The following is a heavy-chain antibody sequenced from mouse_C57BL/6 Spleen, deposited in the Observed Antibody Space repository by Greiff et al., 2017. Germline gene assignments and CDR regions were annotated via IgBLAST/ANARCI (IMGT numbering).Heavy chain of an antibody. CDR3: ARGFITTVVATYAMDY. CDR1: GYAFSSYW. D-gene: IGHD1-1*01. Sequence: QVHVKQSGAELVKPGASVKISCKASGYAFSSYWMNWVKQRPGKGLEWIGQIYPGDGDTNYNGKFKGKATLTADKSSSTAYMQLSSLTSEDSAVYFCARGFITTVVATYAMDYWGQGTSVTVSS. CDR2: IYPGDGDT. V-gene: IGHV1-80*01. J-gene: IGHJ4*01.